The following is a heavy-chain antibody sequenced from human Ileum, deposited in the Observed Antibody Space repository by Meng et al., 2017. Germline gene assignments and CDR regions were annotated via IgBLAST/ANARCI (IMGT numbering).Heavy chain of an antibody. Sequence: QVQLVQSGPDVKRPGASVTVSRKASGATFTSFVIHWVRQAPGQRLEWMGWIHAGNGNRKYSQKFQGRVTFTTDTSATTAYLDLSSLRSEDTAVYYCARDPSGGKFHYFDSWGQGTLVTVSS. V-gene: IGHV1-3*01. CDR3: ARDPSGGKFHYFDS. CDR2: IHAGNGNR. CDR1: GATFTSFV. D-gene: IGHD2-15*01. J-gene: IGHJ4*02.